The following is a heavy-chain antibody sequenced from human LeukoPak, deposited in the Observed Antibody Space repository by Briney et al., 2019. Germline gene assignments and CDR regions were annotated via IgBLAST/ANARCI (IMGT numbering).Heavy chain of an antibody. D-gene: IGHD6-19*01. CDR2: ISSSGSTI. CDR1: GFTFSSYE. Sequence: GGSLRLSCAASGFTFSSYEMNWVRQAPGKGLEWVSYISSSGSTIYYADSAKGRFTISRDNAKNSLYLQMNSLRAEDTAVYYCARGRRAVAGRDFDYWGQGTLVTVSS. J-gene: IGHJ4*02. V-gene: IGHV3-48*03. CDR3: ARGRRAVAGRDFDY.